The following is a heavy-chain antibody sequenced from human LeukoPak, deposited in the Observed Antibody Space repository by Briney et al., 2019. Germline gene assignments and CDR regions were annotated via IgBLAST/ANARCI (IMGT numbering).Heavy chain of an antibody. D-gene: IGHD6-13*01. CDR3: ARDGNWYSSTTYFDY. V-gene: IGHV4-39*07. CDR1: GGSISSSSYY. Sequence: SETLSLTCTVSGGSISSSSYYWGWIRQPPGKGLEWIGSIYYSGSTYYNPSLKSRVTISVDTSKNQFSLKLSSVTAADTAVYYCARDGNWYSSTTYFDYWGQGTLVTVSS. CDR2: IYYSGST. J-gene: IGHJ4*02.